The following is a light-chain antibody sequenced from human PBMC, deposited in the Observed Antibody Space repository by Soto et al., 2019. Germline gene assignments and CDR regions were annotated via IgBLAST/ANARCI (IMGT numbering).Light chain of an antibody. Sequence: QSALTQPASVSGSPGQSITISCTGTSSDVGRYNIFSWYQQHPGKAPKLMIYEGSKRPSGVSDRFSGSKSGNTASLTISGLQAEDEADYYCCSYAGSSTYVFGTGTKLTVL. J-gene: IGLJ1*01. CDR3: CSYAGSSTYV. V-gene: IGLV2-23*01. CDR1: SSDVGRYNI. CDR2: EGS.